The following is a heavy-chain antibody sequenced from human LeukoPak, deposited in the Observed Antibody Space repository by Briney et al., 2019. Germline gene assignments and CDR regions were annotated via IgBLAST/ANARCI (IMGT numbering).Heavy chain of an antibody. CDR3: ATMLFYDFWSGSFGAFDI. CDR2: IYYSGST. J-gene: IGHJ3*02. CDR1: GGSISSYY. V-gene: IGHV4-59*01. Sequence: SETLSLTCTVSGGSISSYYWSWIRQPPGKGLEWIGYIYYSGSTNYNPSLKSRVTISVDTSKNQFSLKLSSVTAADTAVYYCATMLFYDFWSGSFGAFDIWGQGTTVTASS. D-gene: IGHD3-3*01.